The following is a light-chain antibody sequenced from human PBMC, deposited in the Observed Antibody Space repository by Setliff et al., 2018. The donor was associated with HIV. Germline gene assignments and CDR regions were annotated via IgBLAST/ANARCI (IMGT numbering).Light chain of an antibody. CDR3: LLSYSNTYV. CDR2: DTS. V-gene: IGLV7-46*01. Sequence: QAVVTQEPSLTVSPGGTVTLTCGSNTGGVTSGHYAYWFQQKPGQAPRTLIYDTSNKLSWTPARFSGSLLGGKAALTLSGAQAQEEADYYCLLSYSNTYVFGGGTKGTVL. CDR1: TGGVTSGHY. J-gene: IGLJ2*01.